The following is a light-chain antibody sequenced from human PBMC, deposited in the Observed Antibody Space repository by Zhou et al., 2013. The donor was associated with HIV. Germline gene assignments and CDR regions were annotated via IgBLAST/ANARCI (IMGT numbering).Light chain of an antibody. CDR2: GNN. CDR3: QSYDSSLSAVV. V-gene: IGLV1-40*01. Sequence: QSVLTQPPSVSGAPGQRVTISCTGSSSNIGAGXDVHWYQQLPGTAPKLLIYGNNNRPSGVPDRFSGSKSGTSASLAITGLQAEDEADYYCQSYDSSLSAVVFGGGTKLTVL. J-gene: IGLJ2*01. CDR1: SSNIGAGXD.